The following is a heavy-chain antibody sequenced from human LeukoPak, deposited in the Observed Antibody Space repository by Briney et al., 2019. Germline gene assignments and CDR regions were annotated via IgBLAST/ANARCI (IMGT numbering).Heavy chain of an antibody. J-gene: IGHJ4*02. CDR1: GFNFIDYT. Sequence: GGSLRLSCAASGFNFIDYTMNWVRQAPGKELVWVARIRGDGRATTYADSVKGRFTISRDNAMNTVFLQMKSLRADDTGTYYCARFYFPEEHDRAWYEAHWGQGVLVTVS. CDR3: ARFYFPEEHDRAWYEAH. CDR2: IRGDGRAT. D-gene: IGHD6-19*01. V-gene: IGHV3-74*03.